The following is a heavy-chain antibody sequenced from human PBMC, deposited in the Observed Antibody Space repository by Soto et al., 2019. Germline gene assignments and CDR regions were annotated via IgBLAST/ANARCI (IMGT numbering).Heavy chain of an antibody. CDR3: ARGRGSGSYTTVHYYYYTDF. Sequence: GGSLRLSCAASGFTFSSYWMSWVRQAPGKGLEWVANIKQDGSEKYYVDSVKGRFTISRDNAKNSLYLQMNSLRAEDTAVYYCARGRGSGSYTTVHYYYYTDFWGKGITVTVSS. D-gene: IGHD3-10*01. CDR1: GFTFSSYW. CDR2: IKQDGSEK. J-gene: IGHJ6*03. V-gene: IGHV3-7*01.